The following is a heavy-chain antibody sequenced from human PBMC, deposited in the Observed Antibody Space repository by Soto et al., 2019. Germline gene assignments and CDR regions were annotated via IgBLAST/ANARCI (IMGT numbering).Heavy chain of an antibody. D-gene: IGHD3-9*01. V-gene: IGHV3-15*07. CDR2: IKNKGNGGAT. CDR3: TTDLRLRRYSWNLY. CDR1: GFTFSSAY. J-gene: IGHJ1*01. Sequence: EVQLVESGGGLVEPGGSLRLSCAASGFTFSSAYMSWVRQAPGKGVEWVGRIKNKGNGGATDYAAPVRGRFTISRDDSKSALYLQMNSLKPEDTAVYYCTTDLRLRRYSWNLYWGQGTLVSVSS.